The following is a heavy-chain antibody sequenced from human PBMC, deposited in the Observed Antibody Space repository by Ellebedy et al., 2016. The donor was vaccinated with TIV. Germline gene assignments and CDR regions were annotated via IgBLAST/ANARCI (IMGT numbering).Heavy chain of an antibody. CDR3: ARGQLRLGELSLAPFDY. Sequence: GESLKISCAASGFTFSDFYMIWIRQAPGKGLEWVSYITSSGSTIYYADSVKGRFTISRDNAKNSLYLQMNSLRAEDTAVYYCARGQLRLGELSLAPFDYWGQGTLVTVSS. D-gene: IGHD3-16*02. CDR1: GFTFSDFY. CDR2: ITSSGSTI. V-gene: IGHV3-11*04. J-gene: IGHJ4*02.